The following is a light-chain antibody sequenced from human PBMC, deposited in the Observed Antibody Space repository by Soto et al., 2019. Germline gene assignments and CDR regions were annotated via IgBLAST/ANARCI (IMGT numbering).Light chain of an antibody. Sequence: EIVLTQSPATLSLSPGERATLSCRASPSVPNYLAWYQQKPDQAPRLLIYGAFNRATGIPARFSGSGSGADFTLTISSLEPEDFAVYYCQQRNIWPPVTFGQGTRLEIK. CDR2: GAF. CDR3: QQRNIWPPVT. CDR1: PSVPNY. V-gene: IGKV3-11*01. J-gene: IGKJ5*01.